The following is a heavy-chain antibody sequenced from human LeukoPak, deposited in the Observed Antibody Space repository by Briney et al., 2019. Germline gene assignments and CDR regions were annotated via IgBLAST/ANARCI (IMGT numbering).Heavy chain of an antibody. Sequence: GGSLRLSCAASGFSFSSYTMSWVRQAPGMGLEWVSAISGSSGGNTYYADSVKGRFTISRDNSKNTLYLQANSLRAEDTAVYYCAKGLGTSSWYYFDYWGQGTLDTVSS. J-gene: IGHJ4*02. CDR1: GFSFSSYT. V-gene: IGHV3-23*01. CDR3: AKGLGTSSWYYFDY. D-gene: IGHD6-13*01. CDR2: ISGSSGGNT.